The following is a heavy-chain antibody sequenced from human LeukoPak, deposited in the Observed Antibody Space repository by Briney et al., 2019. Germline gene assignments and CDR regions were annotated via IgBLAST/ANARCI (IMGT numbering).Heavy chain of an antibody. D-gene: IGHD2-2*01. CDR2: INHSGST. CDR3: ARERCSSTSCYEGGWFDP. J-gene: IGHJ5*02. Sequence: SETLSLTCAVYGGSFSGYYWSWIRQPPGKGLEWIGEINHSGSTNYNPSLKSRVTISVDTSKNQFSLKLSSVTAADTAVHYCARERCSSTSCYEGGWFDPWGQGTLVTVSS. CDR1: GGSFSGYY. V-gene: IGHV4-34*01.